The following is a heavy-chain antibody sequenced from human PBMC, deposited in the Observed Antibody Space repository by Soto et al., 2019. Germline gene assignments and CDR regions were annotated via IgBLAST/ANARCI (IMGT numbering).Heavy chain of an antibody. CDR2: IRSKAYGGTT. Sequence: QPGGSLRLSCTASGFTFGDYAMSWFRQAPGKGLERVGFIRSKAYGGTTEYAASVKGRFTISRDDSKSIAYLQMNSLKTEDTAVYYCTTTIDSTWNQSDNWFDTWGQGTLVTVSS. CDR1: GFTFGDYA. CDR3: TTTIDSTWNQSDNWFDT. D-gene: IGHD6-13*01. J-gene: IGHJ5*02. V-gene: IGHV3-49*03.